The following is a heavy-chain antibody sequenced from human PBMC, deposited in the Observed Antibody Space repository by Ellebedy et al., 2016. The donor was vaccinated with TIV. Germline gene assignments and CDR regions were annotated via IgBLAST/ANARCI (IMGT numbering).Heavy chain of an antibody. CDR2: IHYSGSI. D-gene: IGHD1-1*01. CDR1: GGSISDSS. V-gene: IGHV4-59*01. Sequence: SETLSLTCTVSGGSISDSSWSWIRQAPGKGLEWIAYIHYSGSIDYSPSPKSRLTVSRDTSKNEVSLSVTSVTAADTAVYYCARDRFWGNWRYKGNWLDPWGQGTLVTVSS. J-gene: IGHJ5*02. CDR3: ARDRFWGNWRYKGNWLDP.